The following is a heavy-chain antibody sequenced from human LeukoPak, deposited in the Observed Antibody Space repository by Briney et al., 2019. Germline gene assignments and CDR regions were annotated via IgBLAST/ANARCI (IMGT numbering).Heavy chain of an antibody. D-gene: IGHD3-22*01. CDR3: ARPSVDYYDSSGYYLPHAFDI. V-gene: IGHV5-51*01. CDR2: IYPGDSDT. Sequence: GESLKISCKGSGYSFTTYWIGWLRQMPGKGLEWMGVIYPGDSDTRYSPSFQGQVTISADKSISTAYLQWSSLKASDTAMYYCARPSVDYYDSSGYYLPHAFDIWGQGTMVTVSS. CDR1: GYSFTTYW. J-gene: IGHJ3*02.